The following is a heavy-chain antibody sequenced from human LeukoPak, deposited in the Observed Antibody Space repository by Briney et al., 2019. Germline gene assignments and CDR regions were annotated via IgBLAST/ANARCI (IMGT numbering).Heavy chain of an antibody. CDR1: GGSISSGDYY. D-gene: IGHD5-18*01. V-gene: IGHV4-30-4*01. CDR2: IYYSGST. CDR3: ASMDSAMALGY. Sequence: PSQTLSLTCTVSGGSISSGDYYWSWIRQPPGKGLEWIGFIYYSGSTHYNPSLKSRVIISVDTSKNQFSLRLTSVTAADTAVYYCASMDSAMALGYWGQGTLATVSS. J-gene: IGHJ4*02.